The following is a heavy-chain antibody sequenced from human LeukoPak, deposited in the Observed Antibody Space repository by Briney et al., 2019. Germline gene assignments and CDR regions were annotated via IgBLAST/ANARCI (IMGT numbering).Heavy chain of an antibody. CDR3: ARTYCGGDCRGYYYHYYMDV. V-gene: IGHV4-4*07. Sequence: PSETLSLTCNVSGGSISSYYWSWIRQPAGKGLEWIGRIYTSGSTKYNPSLKSRVTISVDRSKNQFSLKLSSVTAADTAVYYCARTYCGGDCRGYYYHYYMDVWGKGTTVTISS. J-gene: IGHJ6*03. CDR1: GGSISSYY. D-gene: IGHD2-21*02. CDR2: IYTSGST.